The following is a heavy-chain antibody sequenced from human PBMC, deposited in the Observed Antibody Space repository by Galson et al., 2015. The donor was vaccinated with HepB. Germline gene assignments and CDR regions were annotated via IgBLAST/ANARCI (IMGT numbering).Heavy chain of an antibody. Sequence: ETLSLTCTVSGGSISSHYWSWIRQPPGKGLEWIGEINHSGSTNYNPSLKSRVTISVDTSKNQFSLKLSSVIAADTAVYYCARGSEWLARFDYWGQGTLVTVSS. V-gene: IGHV4-34*01. D-gene: IGHD6-19*01. J-gene: IGHJ4*02. CDR1: GGSISSHY. CDR3: ARGSEWLARFDY. CDR2: INHSGST.